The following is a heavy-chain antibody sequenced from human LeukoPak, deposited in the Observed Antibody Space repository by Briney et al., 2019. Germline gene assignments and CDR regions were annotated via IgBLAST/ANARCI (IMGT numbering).Heavy chain of an antibody. CDR1: GGSFSVYY. Sequence: KTSETLSLTCAFYGGSFSVYYWSWIRQPPGKGLEWIGEINRSGGTDYNPSLKSRVTISVDTSKSQFSLRLSSVTAADTAVYYCARAGRGGGMYWGQGTLVTVSS. J-gene: IGHJ4*02. V-gene: IGHV4-34*01. D-gene: IGHD2-15*01. CDR3: ARAGRGGGMY. CDR2: INRSGGT.